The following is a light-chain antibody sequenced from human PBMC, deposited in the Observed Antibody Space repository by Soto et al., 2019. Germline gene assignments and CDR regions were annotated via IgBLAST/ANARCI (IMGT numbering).Light chain of an antibody. CDR1: SSDVGGYNY. Sequence: QSALTQPPSASWSPGYSVTISCTGTSSDVGGYNYVSWYQQHPGKAPKLMIYEVSKRPSGVPDRFSGSKSGNTASLTVSGLQAEDEADYYCSSYAGSNNWNFGTGTKLTVL. CDR2: EVS. CDR3: SSYAGSNNWN. J-gene: IGLJ1*01. V-gene: IGLV2-8*01.